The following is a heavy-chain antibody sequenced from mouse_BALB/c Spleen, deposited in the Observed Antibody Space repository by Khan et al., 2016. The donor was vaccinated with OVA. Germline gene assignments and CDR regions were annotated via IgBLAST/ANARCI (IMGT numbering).Heavy chain of an antibody. D-gene: IGHD2-1*01. CDR2: INPSTGYT. V-gene: IGHV1-7*01. J-gene: IGHJ3*01. CDR1: GYTFTSYW. CDR3: ARRRLYGIIAY. Sequence: QVQLKESGAELAQPGASVKMSCKTSGYTFTSYWMHWVKQRPGQGLEWIGYINPSTGYTAYNQRFKDKATLTTDKSSSTAYMQLSRLTSEDSAVYYCARRRLYGIIAYVGQGTLVTGSA.